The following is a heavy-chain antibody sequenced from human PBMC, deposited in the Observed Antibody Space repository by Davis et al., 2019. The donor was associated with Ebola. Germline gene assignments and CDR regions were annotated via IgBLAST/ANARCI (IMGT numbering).Heavy chain of an antibody. Sequence: PSETLSLTCTVSGGSISSYYWSWIRQPPGKGLEWIGYIYYSGSTNYNPSLKSRVTISVDTSKNQFSLKLSSVTAADTAVYYCARIPVYSSSWYFSYYYMDVWGKGTTVTVSS. V-gene: IGHV4-59*12. CDR1: GGSISSYY. CDR2: IYYSGST. D-gene: IGHD6-13*01. CDR3: ARIPVYSSSWYFSYYYMDV. J-gene: IGHJ6*03.